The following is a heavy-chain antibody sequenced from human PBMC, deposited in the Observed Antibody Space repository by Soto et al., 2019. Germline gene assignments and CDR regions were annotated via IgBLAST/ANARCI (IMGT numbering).Heavy chain of an antibody. CDR2: ISYDGSNK. CDR3: AKDPYYYDSSGYPGDY. Sequence: GGSLRLSCAASGFTFSSYAMHWVRQAPGKGLEWVAVISYDGSNKYYADSVKGRFTISRDNSKNTLYLQMNSLRAEDTAVYYCAKDPYYYDSSGYPGDYWGQGTLVTVSS. J-gene: IGHJ4*02. CDR1: GFTFSSYA. D-gene: IGHD3-22*01. V-gene: IGHV3-30-3*01.